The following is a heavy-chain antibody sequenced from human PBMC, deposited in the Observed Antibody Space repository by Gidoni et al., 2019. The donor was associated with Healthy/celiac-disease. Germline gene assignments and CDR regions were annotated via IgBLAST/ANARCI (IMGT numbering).Heavy chain of an antibody. V-gene: IGHV3-23*04. J-gene: IGHJ4*02. CDR1: GFTFSSYA. D-gene: IGHD1-26*01. CDR3: ARRSLGGGSYALF. CDR2: ISGSGGST. Sequence: EVQLVESGGGLVQPGGSLRLSCAASGFTFSSYAMSWVRQAPGKGLEWISVISGSGGSTYYADSVKGRFTISRDNSKNTLYLQMNSLRAEDTAVYYCARRSLGGGSYALFWGQGTLVTVSS.